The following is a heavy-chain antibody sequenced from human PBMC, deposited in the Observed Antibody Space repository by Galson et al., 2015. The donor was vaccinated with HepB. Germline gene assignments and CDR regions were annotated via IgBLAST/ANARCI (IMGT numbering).Heavy chain of an antibody. V-gene: IGHV1-18*01. CDR3: ARDSRLELRLNNYYSYGMDV. J-gene: IGHJ6*02. D-gene: IGHD1-7*01. Sequence: SVKVSCKASGYSFTNYGLSWVRQAPGQEPQWTGWVSGYDGSTNYAPKFQVRVSMTTDKSTDTAYLELRSLRHDDTAVYYCARDSRLELRLNNYYSYGMDVWGQGTAVTVSS. CDR1: GYSFTNYG. CDR2: VSGYDGST.